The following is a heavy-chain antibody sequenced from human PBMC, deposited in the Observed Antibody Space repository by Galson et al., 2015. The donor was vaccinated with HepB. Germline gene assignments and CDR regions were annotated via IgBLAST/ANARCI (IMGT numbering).Heavy chain of an antibody. Sequence: TLSLTCVVSGDSISIGGYSWSWIRQPPGQGLEWIGYISRSGSAHYNPSLLSRVTLSIDGSKNQFSLKLNRVTAADTAVYFCARTPRFYDSRGYHGRNYYFDSWGQGTLVTVSS. D-gene: IGHD3-22*01. CDR3: ARTPRFYDSRGYHGRNYYFDS. CDR1: GDSISIGGYS. CDR2: ISRSGSA. V-gene: IGHV4-30-2*01. J-gene: IGHJ4*02.